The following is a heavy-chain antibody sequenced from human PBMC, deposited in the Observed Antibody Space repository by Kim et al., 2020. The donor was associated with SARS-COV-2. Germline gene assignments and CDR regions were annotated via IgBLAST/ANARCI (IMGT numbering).Heavy chain of an antibody. CDR3: VKDVDY. J-gene: IGHJ4*02. CDR2: TYGGDAT. Sequence: GGSLRLSCAASGFTFSSNAVSWARQAPGKGPEWVSVTYGGDATHYSDSVKSRFTISRDNSKNTLYLQRNSLRAEDTAVYYCVKDVDYWGQGTLVTVSS. CDR1: GFTFSSNA. V-gene: IGHV3-23*03.